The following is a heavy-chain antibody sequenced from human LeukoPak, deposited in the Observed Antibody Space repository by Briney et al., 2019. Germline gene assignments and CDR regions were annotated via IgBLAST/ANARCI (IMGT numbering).Heavy chain of an antibody. Sequence: PGGSLRLSCAASGFTFKEYSMSWVRQAPGKGLEWVSTINENARNTHYADSVQGRFTISRDNSKNTLLLQMNSLRVDDTALYYCTKGDGGWYPIDYWGQGTLVIVSS. CDR3: TKGDGGWYPIDY. J-gene: IGHJ4*02. CDR1: GFTFKEYS. CDR2: INENARNT. D-gene: IGHD6-19*01. V-gene: IGHV3-23*01.